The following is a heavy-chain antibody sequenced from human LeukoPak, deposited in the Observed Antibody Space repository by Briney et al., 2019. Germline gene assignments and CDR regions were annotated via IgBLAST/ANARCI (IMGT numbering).Heavy chain of an antibody. CDR2: ISWNSGSI. V-gene: IGHV3-9*01. CDR1: GFTVSSNY. D-gene: IGHD3-10*02. Sequence: GGSLRLSCAASGFTVSSNYMSWVRQAPGKGLEWVSGISWNSGSIGYADSVKGRFTISRDNAKNTLYLQMNSLRAEDTALYYCAKDMFNWGQGTLVTVSS. J-gene: IGHJ4*02. CDR3: AKDMFN.